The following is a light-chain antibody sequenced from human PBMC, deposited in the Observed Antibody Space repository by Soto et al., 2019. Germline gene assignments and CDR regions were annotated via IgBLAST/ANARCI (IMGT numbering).Light chain of an antibody. CDR1: QNIRSD. CDR3: QQYNNWPWT. CDR2: GAS. J-gene: IGKJ1*01. Sequence: ETVMTQSPATLSVSPGERATLSCRASQNIRSDLAWYQQKLGQAPRLLIYGASTRATGIPARFSGSGSATEFTLTISTLQSADFADYYCQQYNNWPWTFGQGTKVDIK. V-gene: IGKV3-15*01.